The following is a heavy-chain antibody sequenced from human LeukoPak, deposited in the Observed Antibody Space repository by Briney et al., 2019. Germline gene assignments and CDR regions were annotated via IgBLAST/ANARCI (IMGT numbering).Heavy chain of an antibody. Sequence: SETLSLTCTVSGGSISSYYWSWIRQPPGKGLEWIGYIYYSGSTNYKPSLKSRVTISVDTSKNQFSLKLSSVTAADTAVYYCAREGGGAAAGTVDYWGQGTLVTVSS. CDR1: GGSISSYY. J-gene: IGHJ4*02. D-gene: IGHD6-13*01. CDR3: AREGGGAAAGTVDY. CDR2: IYYSGST. V-gene: IGHV4-59*12.